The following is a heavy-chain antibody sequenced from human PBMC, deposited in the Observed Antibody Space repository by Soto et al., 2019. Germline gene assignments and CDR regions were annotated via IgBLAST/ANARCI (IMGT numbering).Heavy chain of an antibody. CDR3: ARGHVVPLDY. D-gene: IGHD2-21*01. V-gene: IGHV4-30-2*01. CDR1: GGSISSGGYS. Sequence: QLQLQESGSGLVKPSQTLSLTCAVSGGSISSGGYSWSWIRQPPGKGLEWIGYIYHSGSTYYNPSLKXXVXIXXDRYKNQFSLKLSSETAAHTGVYYCARGHVVPLDYWGQGTLVTVSS. CDR2: IYHSGST. J-gene: IGHJ4*02.